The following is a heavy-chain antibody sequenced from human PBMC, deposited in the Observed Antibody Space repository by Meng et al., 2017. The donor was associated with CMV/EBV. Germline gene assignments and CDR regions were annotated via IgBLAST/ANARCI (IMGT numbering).Heavy chain of an antibody. D-gene: IGHD6-19*01. Sequence: SGFIFSTFGRGWVRQAPGKGLEWVASITSSSGYIFYADSVKGRLTISRDNAKNLLFLQMNSLRANDTAVYYCARAGGAVAGRGGFDHWGLGTLVTVSS. J-gene: IGHJ4*02. V-gene: IGHV3-21*01. CDR2: ITSSSGYI. CDR3: ARAGGAVAGRGGFDH. CDR1: GFIFSTFG.